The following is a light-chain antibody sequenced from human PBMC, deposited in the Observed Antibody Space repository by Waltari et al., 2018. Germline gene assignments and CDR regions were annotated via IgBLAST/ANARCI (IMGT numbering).Light chain of an antibody. J-gene: IGLJ1*01. Sequence: QSALTQPPSASGSPGQSVTIPCTGTSNDVGGYDYVSWYQQHPGKAPKLLIYEGSKRPSGVPDRFSGSKSGNTASLTVSGLQAEDEADYYCASYGRNKNCLFGTGTKVTVL. V-gene: IGLV2-8*01. CDR1: SNDVGGYDY. CDR3: ASYGRNKNCL. CDR2: EGS.